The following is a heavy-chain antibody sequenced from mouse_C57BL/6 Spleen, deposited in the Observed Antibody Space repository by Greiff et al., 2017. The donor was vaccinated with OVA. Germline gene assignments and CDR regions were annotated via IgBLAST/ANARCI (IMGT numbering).Heavy chain of an antibody. D-gene: IGHD2-4*01. Sequence: EVQLVESGGDLVKPGGSLKLSCAASGFTFSSYGMSWVRQTPDKRLEWVATISSGGSYTYYPDSVKGRFTISRDNAKNTLYLQMSSLKSEDTAMYYCARHLMELRRKEDYFDYWGQGTTLTVSS. CDR2: ISSGGSYT. CDR1: GFTFSSYG. V-gene: IGHV5-6*01. CDR3: ARHLMELRRKEDYFDY. J-gene: IGHJ2*01.